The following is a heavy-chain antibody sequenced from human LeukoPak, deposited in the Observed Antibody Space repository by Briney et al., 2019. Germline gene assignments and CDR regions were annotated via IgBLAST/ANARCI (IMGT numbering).Heavy chain of an antibody. CDR3: ARERDLAYYFDY. CDR1: GYTFTGYY. V-gene: IGHV1-2*02. Sequence: ASVKVSCKASGYTFTGYYMHWVRQAPGQGLEWMGWINPNSGGTNYAQKFQSRVTMTRDTSISTAYMELSRLRSDDTAVYYCARERDLAYYFDYWGQGTLVTVSS. J-gene: IGHJ4*02. CDR2: INPNSGGT.